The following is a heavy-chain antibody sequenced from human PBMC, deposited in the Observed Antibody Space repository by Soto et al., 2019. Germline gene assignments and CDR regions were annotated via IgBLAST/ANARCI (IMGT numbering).Heavy chain of an antibody. J-gene: IGHJ3*02. CDR3: EGGWSGYLHAFDI. CDR1: GGSFSGYY. V-gene: IGHV4-34*01. Sequence: SETLSLTCAVYGGSFSGYYWSWIRQPPGKGLEWIGEINHSGSTNYNPSLKSRVTISVDTSKNQFSLKLSSVTAADTAVYYCEGGWSGYLHAFDIWGQGTMVTVSS. D-gene: IGHD3-3*01. CDR2: INHSGST.